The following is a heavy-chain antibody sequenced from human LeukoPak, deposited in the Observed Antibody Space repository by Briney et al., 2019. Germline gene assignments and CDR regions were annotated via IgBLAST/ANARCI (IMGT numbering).Heavy chain of an antibody. CDR2: INPSGGST. CDR3: ARVPAPYYYDTNGKTTYGAFDL. J-gene: IGHJ3*01. Sequence: ASVKVSCKTSGYTFTSYYMHWVRQAPGQGLEWMGIINPSGGSTNYAQKFQGRVTMTRDMSTSTVYMELSGLRSEDTAVYYCARVPAPYYYDTNGKTTYGAFDLWGQGTMVTVSS. CDR1: GYTFTSYY. V-gene: IGHV1-46*01. D-gene: IGHD3-22*01.